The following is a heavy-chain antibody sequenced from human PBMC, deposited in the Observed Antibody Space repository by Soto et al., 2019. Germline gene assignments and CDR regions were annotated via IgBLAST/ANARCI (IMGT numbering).Heavy chain of an antibody. D-gene: IGHD3-22*01. CDR2: INPSGGST. J-gene: IGHJ4*02. CDR3: AREATGYYDSSGFTLFDY. Sequence: ASVKVSCKASGYTFTSYDMHWVRQAPGQGLEWMGIINPSGGSTSYAQKFQGRVTMTRDTSTSTVYMELSSLRSEGTAVYYCAREATGYYDSSGFTLFDYWGQGTLVTVSS. V-gene: IGHV1-46*01. CDR1: GYTFTSYD.